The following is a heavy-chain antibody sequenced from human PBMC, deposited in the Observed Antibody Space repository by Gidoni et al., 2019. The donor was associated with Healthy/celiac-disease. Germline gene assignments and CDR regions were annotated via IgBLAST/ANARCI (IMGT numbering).Heavy chain of an antibody. CDR2: ISAYNGNT. Sequence: QVQLVQSGAEVKTPGASVKVFCQPSGYTFTSYGISWVRQAPGQGLEWMGWISAYNGNTNYEQKLQGRVTMTTDTSTSTAYMELRSLRSDDTAVYYCARLQQLVERTASFDYWGQGTLVTVSS. CDR3: ARLQQLVERTASFDY. V-gene: IGHV1-18*01. D-gene: IGHD6-6*01. CDR1: GYTFTSYG. J-gene: IGHJ4*02.